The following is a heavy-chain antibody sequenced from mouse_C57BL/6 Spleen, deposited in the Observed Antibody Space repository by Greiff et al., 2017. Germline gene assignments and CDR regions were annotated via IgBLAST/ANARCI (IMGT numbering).Heavy chain of an antibody. CDR2: IDPENGDT. V-gene: IGHV14-4*01. CDR1: GFNIKDDY. J-gene: IGHJ3*01. CDR3: TPHGSSYGRFAY. Sequence: DVKLQESGAELVRPGASVKLSCTASGFNIKDDYMHWVKQRPEQGLEWIGWIDPENGDTEYASKFQGKATITADTSSNTAYLQLSSLTSEDTAVYYCTPHGSSYGRFAYWGQGTLVTVSA. D-gene: IGHD1-1*01.